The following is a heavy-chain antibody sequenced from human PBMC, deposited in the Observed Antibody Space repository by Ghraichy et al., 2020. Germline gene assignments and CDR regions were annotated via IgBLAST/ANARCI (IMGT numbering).Heavy chain of an antibody. J-gene: IGHJ5*02. Sequence: LSLTCAASGFTFRSDWMTWVRQAPGKGLEWVASINEDGSGKYYLDSVKGRFTISRDNAKDSLSLQMNSLRGEDTAVYYCARGEADPWGQGTLVTVSS. CDR1: GFTFRSDW. CDR3: ARGEADP. V-gene: IGHV3-7*01. CDR2: INEDGSGK.